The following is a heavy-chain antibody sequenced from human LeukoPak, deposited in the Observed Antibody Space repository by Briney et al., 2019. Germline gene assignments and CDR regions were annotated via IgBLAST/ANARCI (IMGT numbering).Heavy chain of an antibody. Sequence: PSGTLSLTCAVSGGSISSSNWWSCVRQPPGKGLEWIGEIYHSGSTNYNPSLKSRVTISVDKSKNQFSLKLSSVTAADTAVYYCARGTAMAVTTFDYWGQGTLVTVSS. J-gene: IGHJ4*02. CDR2: IYHSGST. V-gene: IGHV4-4*02. D-gene: IGHD5-18*01. CDR1: GGSISSSNW. CDR3: ARGTAMAVTTFDY.